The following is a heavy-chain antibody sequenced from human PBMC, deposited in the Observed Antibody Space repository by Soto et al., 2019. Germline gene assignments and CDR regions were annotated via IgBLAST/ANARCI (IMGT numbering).Heavy chain of an antibody. Sequence: ASVKVSCKTSGYTFTAYGLAWLRQAPGQRPEWMGWVSTNNADTNYAQKFQGRVTMTTETSTRTTYMELRSLRSDDTAVYYCEREINTEPSAYYSFAYWGQGTLVTVSS. J-gene: IGHJ4*02. CDR2: VSTNNADT. CDR1: GYTFTAYG. V-gene: IGHV1-18*01. CDR3: EREINTEPSAYYSFAY. D-gene: IGHD3-22*01.